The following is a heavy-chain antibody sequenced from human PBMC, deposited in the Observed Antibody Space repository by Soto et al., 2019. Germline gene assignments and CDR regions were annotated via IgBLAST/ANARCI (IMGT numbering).Heavy chain of an antibody. CDR3: AREKCISSSCDYYYGMDV. V-gene: IGHV3-11*01. D-gene: IGHD2-2*01. Sequence: QVQLVESGGGLVKPGGSLRLSCTASGFSFSGYYMSWIRQAPGKGLEWVSHISSSGDTRYYADYVKGRFTISRDNAKNSLSLQVNSLRAEDTAVYYCAREKCISSSCDYYYGMDVWGQGTTVTVSS. J-gene: IGHJ6*02. CDR1: GFSFSGYY. CDR2: ISSSGDTR.